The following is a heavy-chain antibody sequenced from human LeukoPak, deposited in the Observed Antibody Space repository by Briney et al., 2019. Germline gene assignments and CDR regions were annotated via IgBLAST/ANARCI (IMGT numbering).Heavy chain of an antibody. CDR2: ISGIGDST. V-gene: IGHV3-23*01. CDR3: AKGPNRIDY. J-gene: IGHJ4*02. CDR1: GFTFSDYY. D-gene: IGHD2-8*01. Sequence: GGSLRLSCAASGFTFSDYYMSWIRQAPGKGLEWVSTISGIGDSTYYADSVKGRFTISRDNSKNTLYLQMNSLRAEDTAVYYCAKGPNRIDYWGQGTLVTVSS.